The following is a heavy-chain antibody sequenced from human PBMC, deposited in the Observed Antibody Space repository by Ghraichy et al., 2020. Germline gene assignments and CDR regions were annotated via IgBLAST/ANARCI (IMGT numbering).Heavy chain of an antibody. CDR3: ARVGGYESFEH. CDR1: GYTFTSFS. D-gene: IGHD5-12*01. CDR2: INPSGGST. Sequence: ASVKVSCKASGYTFTSFSIHWVRQAPGQGLEWMGTINPSGGSTSYAQRFQDRVTMTRDTSTSTVYMELSSLRSEDTAVYYCARVGGYESFEHWGQGTLVTVSS. V-gene: IGHV1-46*01. J-gene: IGHJ4*02.